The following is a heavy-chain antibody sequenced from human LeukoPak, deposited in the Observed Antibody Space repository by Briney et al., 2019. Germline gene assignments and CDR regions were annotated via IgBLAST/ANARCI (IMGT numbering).Heavy chain of an antibody. CDR1: GFTFSSYW. CDR3: ARDFPAAAYDAFDI. V-gene: IGHV3-7*01. D-gene: IGHD6-13*01. CDR2: IKQDGSEK. Sequence: GGSLRLSCAASGFTFSSYWMSWVRQAPGKGLEWVANIKQDGSEKYYVDSVKGRFTISRDNAKNSLYLQMNSLRAEDTAVYYCARDFPAAAYDAFDIWGQGTMVTVSS. J-gene: IGHJ3*02.